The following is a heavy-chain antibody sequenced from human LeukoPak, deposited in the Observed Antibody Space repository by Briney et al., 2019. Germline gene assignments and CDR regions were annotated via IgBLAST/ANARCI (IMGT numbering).Heavy chain of an antibody. J-gene: IGHJ4*02. CDR3: ARGDTSGYSGYAIDY. D-gene: IGHD5-12*01. CDR2: INHSGST. Sequence: SETLSLTCAVYGGSFSGYYWSWIRQPPGKGLEWIGEINHSGSTNYNPSLKSRVTISVNTSKNQFSLRLSSVTAADTAVYYCARGDTSGYSGYAIDYWGQGTLVTVFS. CDR1: GGSFSGYY. V-gene: IGHV4-34*01.